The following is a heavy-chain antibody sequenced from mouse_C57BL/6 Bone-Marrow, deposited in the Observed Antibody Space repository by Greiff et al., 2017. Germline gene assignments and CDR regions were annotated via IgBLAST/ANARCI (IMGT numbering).Heavy chain of an antibody. CDR3: ARRPLYYDYDGWYFDV. Sequence: QVQLQQPGAELVKPGASVKLSCKASGYTFTSYWMHWVKQRPGQGLEWIGMIHPNSGSTNYNEKFKSKATLTVDKSSSTASMQLSSLTSEDSAVXYCARRPLYYDYDGWYFDVWGTGTTVTGSS. V-gene: IGHV1-64*01. CDR2: IHPNSGST. CDR1: GYTFTSYW. J-gene: IGHJ1*03. D-gene: IGHD2-4*01.